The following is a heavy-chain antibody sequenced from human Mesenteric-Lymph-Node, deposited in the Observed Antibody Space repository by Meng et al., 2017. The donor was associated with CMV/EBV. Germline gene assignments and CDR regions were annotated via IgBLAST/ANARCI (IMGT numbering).Heavy chain of an antibody. CDR1: GGYY. D-gene: IGHD3-10*01. CDR2: IYYRGST. V-gene: IGHV4-31*02. J-gene: IGHJ6*02. CDR3: ARDRPLASGWGRDYYYGMDV. Sequence: GGYYWTWSRQHPAKGLEWIGNIYYRGSTHYNPSLMSRVSISIDTSNKRFLLNLGSVTAADTAVYYCARDRPLASGWGRDYYYGMDVWGQGTTVTVSS.